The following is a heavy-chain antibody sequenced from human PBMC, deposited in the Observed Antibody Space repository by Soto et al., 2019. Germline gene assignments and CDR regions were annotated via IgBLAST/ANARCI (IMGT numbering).Heavy chain of an antibody. CDR1: GGSVTSGSYY. Sequence: QVQLQESGPGLVKPSETLSLTCSVSGGSVTSGSYYWSWIRQPPGKGLEWIGYIYYSGSTNYNPSLKSRVTTSVDTSKNQFSLKLSSVTAADTAVYYCASPRSSSWYYFDYWGQGTLVTVSS. CDR2: IYYSGST. V-gene: IGHV4-61*01. CDR3: ASPRSSSWYYFDY. J-gene: IGHJ4*02. D-gene: IGHD6-13*01.